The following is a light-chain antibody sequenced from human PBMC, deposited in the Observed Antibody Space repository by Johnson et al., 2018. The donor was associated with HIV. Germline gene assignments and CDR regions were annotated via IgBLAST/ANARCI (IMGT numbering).Light chain of an antibody. CDR2: ENN. Sequence: QSVLTQPPSVSAAPGQKVTISCSGSSSNIGNNYVSWYQQLPGTAPKLLIYENNKRPSGIPDRFSGSKSGTSATLGITGLQTGDEADYYCGTWDSSLISNVFVPGTNVTGL. CDR1: SSNIGNNY. J-gene: IGLJ1*01. CDR3: GTWDSSLISNV. V-gene: IGLV1-51*02.